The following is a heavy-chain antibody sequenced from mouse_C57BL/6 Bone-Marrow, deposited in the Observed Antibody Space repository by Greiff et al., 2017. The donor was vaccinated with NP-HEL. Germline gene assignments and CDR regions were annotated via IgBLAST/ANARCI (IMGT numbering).Heavy chain of an antibody. Sequence: VQLQQSGPVLVKPGASVKMSCKASGYTFTDYYMNWVKQSHGKSLEWIGVINPYNGGTSYNQKFKGKATLTVDKSSSTAYMELNSLTSEDSAVYYCARERDYGNYGAWFAYWGQGTLVTVSA. J-gene: IGHJ3*01. CDR2: INPYNGGT. V-gene: IGHV1-19*01. CDR1: GYTFTDYY. D-gene: IGHD2-1*01. CDR3: ARERDYGNYGAWFAY.